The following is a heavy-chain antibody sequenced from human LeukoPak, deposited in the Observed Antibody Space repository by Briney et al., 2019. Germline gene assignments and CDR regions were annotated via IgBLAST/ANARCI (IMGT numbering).Heavy chain of an antibody. CDR1: GYTFTSYG. Sequence: GASVKVSCKASGYTFTSYGISWVRQAPGQGLEWMGWISAYNGNTNYAQKLQGRVTMTTDTSTSTAYMELRSLRSDDTAVYYCARVTLPYGSGRGHFDYWGQGTLVTVSS. CDR3: ARVTLPYGSGRGHFDY. V-gene: IGHV1-18*01. D-gene: IGHD3-10*01. CDR2: ISAYNGNT. J-gene: IGHJ4*02.